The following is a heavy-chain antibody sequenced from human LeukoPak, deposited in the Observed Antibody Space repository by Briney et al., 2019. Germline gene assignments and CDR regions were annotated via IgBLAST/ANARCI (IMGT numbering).Heavy chain of an antibody. V-gene: IGHV4-38-2*02. CDR3: ASTITVTTDY. D-gene: IGHD4-17*01. Sequence: SETLSLTCTVSGYSINSGYYWGWIRQPPGKGLEWIGSIYHSGSTYYNPSLKSRVTMSVDTSKNQFSLKLSSVTAADTAVYYCASTITVTTDYWGQGTLVTVSS. CDR2: IYHSGST. CDR1: GYSINSGYY. J-gene: IGHJ4*02.